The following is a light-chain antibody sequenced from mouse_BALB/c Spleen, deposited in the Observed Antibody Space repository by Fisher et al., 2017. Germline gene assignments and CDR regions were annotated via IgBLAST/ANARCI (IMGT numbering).Light chain of an antibody. J-gene: IGKJ1*01. CDR1: SSVSSSY. Sequence: DIVLTQSTAIMSASPGEKVTMTCRASSSVSSSYLHWYQQKSGASPKLWIYSTSNLASGVPARFSGSGSGTSYSLTISSVEAEDAATYYCQQYSGYPRTFGGGTKLEIK. V-gene: IGKV4-57-1*01. CDR3: QQYSGYPRT. CDR2: STS.